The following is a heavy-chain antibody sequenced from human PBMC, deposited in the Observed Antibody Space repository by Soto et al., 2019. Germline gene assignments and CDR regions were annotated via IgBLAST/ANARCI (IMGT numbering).Heavy chain of an antibody. J-gene: IGHJ4*02. V-gene: IGHV3-23*01. CDR3: ARDFTPPTGQMRWRYLDY. CDR1: GFTFSSYA. Sequence: EVQLLESGGGLVQPGGSLRLSCAASGFTFSSYAMTWVRQAPGKGLEWVSGISSSGAGTNYAGSVKGRFTISRDNSKNTVFLQMNSLRADDTAVYYCARDFTPPTGQMRWRYLDYWGQGTLVTVSS. CDR2: ISSSGAGT. D-gene: IGHD1-20*01.